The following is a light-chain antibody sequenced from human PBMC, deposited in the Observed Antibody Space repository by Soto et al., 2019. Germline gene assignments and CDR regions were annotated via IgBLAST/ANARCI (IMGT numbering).Light chain of an antibody. CDR2: AAS. J-gene: IGKJ2*01. V-gene: IGKV3-20*01. CDR3: HQYDNAPQT. Sequence: EIVLMQSPGTLSLSPGERATLSCRASQSMTRTYIAWYQKKPGQAPTLLIYAASIRAPGIPDKFSGTGSGTDYSLTIDRLEPEDSAVYYCHQYDNAPQTFGQGTKVEIK. CDR1: QSMTRTY.